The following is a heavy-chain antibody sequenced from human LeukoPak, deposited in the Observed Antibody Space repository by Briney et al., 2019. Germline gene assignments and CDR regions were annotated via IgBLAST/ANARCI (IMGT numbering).Heavy chain of an antibody. CDR1: GFTFRNYW. Sequence: GGSLRLSCAASGFTFRNYWMSWVRQAPGTGLEWVANIKQDGSDRNYVTSVRGRFTISRDNAESSLYLQMNSLRVEDTAVYYCVRNLAVTGTCFDSWGQGTLVTVSS. D-gene: IGHD6-19*01. CDR3: VRNLAVTGTCFDS. V-gene: IGHV3-7*03. J-gene: IGHJ4*02. CDR2: IKQDGSDR.